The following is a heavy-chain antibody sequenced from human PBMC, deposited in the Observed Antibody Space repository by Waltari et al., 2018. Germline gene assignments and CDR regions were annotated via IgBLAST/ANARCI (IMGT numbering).Heavy chain of an antibody. CDR1: GFTFSDYY. CDR3: ARDPNSSGPEEDAFDI. D-gene: IGHD3-22*01. V-gene: IGHV3-11*01. CDR2: ISSSGSTI. J-gene: IGHJ3*02. Sequence: HLVESGGGLVQPGGSLRLSCAASGFTFSDYYMSWIRQAPGKGLEWVSYISSSGSTIYYADSVKGRFTISRDNAKNSLYLQMNSLRAEDTAVYYCARDPNSSGPEEDAFDIWGQGTMVTVSS.